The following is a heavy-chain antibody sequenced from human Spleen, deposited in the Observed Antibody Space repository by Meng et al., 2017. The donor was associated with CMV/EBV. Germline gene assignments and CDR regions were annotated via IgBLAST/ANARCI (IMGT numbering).Heavy chain of an antibody. CDR2: INPGSGGT. V-gene: IGHV1-2*02. Sequence: ASGSSFTGSYMQWVRPAPGRGLGWMGWINPGSGGTEYAQTFQGRVTMTRDTSISTAYMDLSRLRSDDTAVYYCAREDITAAGNFDYWGQGTLVTVSS. CDR1: GSSFTGSY. CDR3: AREDITAAGNFDY. J-gene: IGHJ4*02. D-gene: IGHD6-13*01.